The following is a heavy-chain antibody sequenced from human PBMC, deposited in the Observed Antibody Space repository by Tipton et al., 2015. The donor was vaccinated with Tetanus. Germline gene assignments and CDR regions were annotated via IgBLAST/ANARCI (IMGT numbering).Heavy chain of an antibody. D-gene: IGHD3-3*01. Sequence: TLSLTCTVSGGSISNTGDYWGWIRQHPGKGLEWIGYISHSGSTYYNPSLKSRVAMSVDTSKNQLSLKLSSVTSADTAVYYCARTSGYLYSSYWGQGTLVTVSS. CDR3: ARTSGYLYSSY. CDR2: ISHSGST. V-gene: IGHV4-31*03. J-gene: IGHJ1*01. CDR1: GGSISNTGDY.